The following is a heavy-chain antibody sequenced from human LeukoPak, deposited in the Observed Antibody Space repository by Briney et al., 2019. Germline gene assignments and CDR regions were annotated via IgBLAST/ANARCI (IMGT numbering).Heavy chain of an antibody. V-gene: IGHV3-21*05. Sequence: AGGSLRLSCAGSGLTFNRYSMNWIRQAPGKGPEWISLISTSSGYTDYADSVKGRFTISRDNAKNSLYLQMNSLRAEDTAVYYCAREKDFLTAYHYYFDYWGQGTPVTVSS. CDR3: AREKDFLTAYHYYFDY. CDR1: GLTFNRYS. CDR2: ISTSSGYT. D-gene: IGHD3-9*01. J-gene: IGHJ4*02.